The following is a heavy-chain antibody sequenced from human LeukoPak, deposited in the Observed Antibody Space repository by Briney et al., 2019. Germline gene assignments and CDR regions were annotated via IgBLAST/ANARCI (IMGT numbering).Heavy chain of an antibody. CDR2: ISSSGSTI. CDR1: GFTFSSYE. Sequence: GGSLRLSCAASGFTFSSYEMNWVRQAPGKGLEWVSYISSSGSTIYYADSVKGRFTISRDNAKNSLYLQMNSLRAEDTAVYYCARRATKPYYGMDVWGQGTTVTVSS. V-gene: IGHV3-48*03. J-gene: IGHJ6*02. D-gene: IGHD1-26*01. CDR3: ARRATKPYYGMDV.